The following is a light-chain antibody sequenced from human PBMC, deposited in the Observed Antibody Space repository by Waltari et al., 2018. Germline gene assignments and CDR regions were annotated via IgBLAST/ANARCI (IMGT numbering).Light chain of an antibody. CDR2: DYS. CDR1: SSDVGGYNY. J-gene: IGLJ3*02. V-gene: IGLV2-14*01. Sequence: QSALTQPASVSGSPGQSITISCTGTSSDVGGYNYVSWFQQHPGNAPKLLIYDYSDQPSDLSDRFSGSQSGNTASLTISGLQAEDEADYYCSSYSTSGTPLFGGGTKLTVL. CDR3: SSYSTSGTPL.